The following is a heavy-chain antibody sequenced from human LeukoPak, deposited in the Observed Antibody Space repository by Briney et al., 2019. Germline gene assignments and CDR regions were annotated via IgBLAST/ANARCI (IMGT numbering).Heavy chain of an antibody. CDR3: AKAAQRGFDYSNSLEQ. J-gene: IGHJ4*02. D-gene: IGHD4-11*01. CDR2: IWSYATNQ. Sequence: PGGSLRLSCETSGFTFSHFGMHWVRQAPGKGLEWVAVIWSYATNQYYADSVKGRFTISRDNFRRTVSLEMNSLRAEATAVYYCAKAAQRGFDYSNSLEQWGQGSLVIVSS. V-gene: IGHV3-33*06. CDR1: GFTFSHFG.